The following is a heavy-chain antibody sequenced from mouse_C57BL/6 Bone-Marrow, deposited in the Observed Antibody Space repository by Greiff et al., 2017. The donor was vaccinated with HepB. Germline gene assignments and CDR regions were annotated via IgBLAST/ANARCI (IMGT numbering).Heavy chain of an antibody. CDR1: GYTFTSYW. CDR2: IYPGSGST. J-gene: IGHJ1*03. CDR3: ARRYYGSSWSFDV. V-gene: IGHV1-55*01. Sequence: QVQLQQPGAELVKPGASVKMSCKASGYTFTSYWITWVKQRPGQGLEWIGDIYPGSGSTNYNEKFKSKATLTVDTSSSTAYMQLSSLTSEDSAVYYCARRYYGSSWSFDVWGTGTTVTVSS. D-gene: IGHD1-1*01.